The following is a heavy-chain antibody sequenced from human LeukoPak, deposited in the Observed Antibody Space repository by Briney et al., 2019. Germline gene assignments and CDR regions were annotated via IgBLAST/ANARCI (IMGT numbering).Heavy chain of an antibody. D-gene: IGHD2-15*01. J-gene: IGHJ6*02. CDR1: GYTFTGYY. CDR3: ARDEPLSGQNQAEDYYYYGMDV. V-gene: IGHV1-2*02. CDR2: INPNSGGT. Sequence: ASVKVSCKASGYTFTGYYMHWVRQAPGQGLEWMGWINPNSGGTNYAQKFQGRVTMTRDTSISTAYMELSRLRSDDTAVYYCARDEPLSGQNQAEDYYYYGMDVWGQGTTVTVSS.